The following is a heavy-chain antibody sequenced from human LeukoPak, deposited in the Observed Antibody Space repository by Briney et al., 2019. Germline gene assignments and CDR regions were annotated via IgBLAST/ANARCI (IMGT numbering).Heavy chain of an antibody. CDR2: IYISGST. J-gene: IGHJ4*02. D-gene: IGHD3-3*01. CDR3: AGGITIFGVVMV. Sequence: SETLSLTCTVSGGSISSYYWSWIRQPPGKGLEWIGYIYISGSTNYNPSLKSRVTISVDTSKNQFSLKLNSVTAADTAVYYCAGGITIFGVVMVWGQGTLVTVSS. V-gene: IGHV4-4*09. CDR1: GGSISSYY.